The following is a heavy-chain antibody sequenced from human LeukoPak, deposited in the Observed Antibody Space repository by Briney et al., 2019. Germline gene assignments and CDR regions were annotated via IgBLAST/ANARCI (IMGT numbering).Heavy chain of an antibody. CDR3: AREGRFLEWLLGPDAFDI. CDR1: GFTFSSYS. J-gene: IGHJ3*02. D-gene: IGHD3-3*01. V-gene: IGHV3-48*04. CDR2: ISSSSSTI. Sequence: GGSLRLSCAASGFTFSSYSMNWVRQAPGKGLEWVSYISSSSSTIYYADSVKGRFTISGDNAKNSLHLQMNSLRAEDTAVYYCAREGRFLEWLLGPDAFDIWGQGTMVTVSS.